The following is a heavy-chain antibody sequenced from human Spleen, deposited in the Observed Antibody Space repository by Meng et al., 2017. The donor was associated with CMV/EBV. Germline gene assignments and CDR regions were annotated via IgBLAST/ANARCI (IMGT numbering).Heavy chain of an antibody. Sequence: GSLRLSCSVSGYSISAGFYWGWIRQPPGKGLEWIGTIYHNASTYYNPSLKSRVTMSVDTSNNQFSLRLSSVTAADTAVYYCARQLDFWSGYMSSVADYWGQGTLVTVSS. D-gene: IGHD3-3*01. CDR3: ARQLDFWSGYMSSVADY. CDR1: GYSISAGFY. J-gene: IGHJ4*02. V-gene: IGHV4-38-2*01. CDR2: IYHNAST.